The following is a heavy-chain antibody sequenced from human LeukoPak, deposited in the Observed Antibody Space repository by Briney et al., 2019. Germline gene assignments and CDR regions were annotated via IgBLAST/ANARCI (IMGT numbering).Heavy chain of an antibody. J-gene: IGHJ3*02. CDR3: ARDFYGSGQLVLDAFDI. D-gene: IGHD6-6*01. Sequence: SVKVSCKASGGTFSSYAISWVRQAPGQGLEWMGRIIPILGIANYAQKFQGRVTITADKSTSTAYMELSSLRSEDTAVYYCARDFYGSGQLVLDAFDIWGQGTMVTVSS. V-gene: IGHV1-69*04. CDR1: GGTFSSYA. CDR2: IIPILGIA.